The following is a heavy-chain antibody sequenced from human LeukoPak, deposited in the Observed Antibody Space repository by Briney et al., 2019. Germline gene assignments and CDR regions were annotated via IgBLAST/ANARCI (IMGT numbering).Heavy chain of an antibody. CDR3: AKSASVVVAATDLNHFYSYMDV. Sequence: PGGSLRLSCAASGFTFSSFAMHWVRQAPGKGLEWVAFVRSDGSYRYSADSAKGRLTISRDNAKNTLYLQMSSLTPEDTAVYYCAKSASVVVAATDLNHFYSYMDVWGKGTTVTISS. D-gene: IGHD2-15*01. J-gene: IGHJ6*03. CDR2: VRSDGSYR. CDR1: GFTFSSFA. V-gene: IGHV3-30*02.